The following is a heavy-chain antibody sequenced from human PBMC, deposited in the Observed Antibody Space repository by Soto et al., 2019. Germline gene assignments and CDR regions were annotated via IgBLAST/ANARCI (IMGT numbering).Heavy chain of an antibody. J-gene: IGHJ6*03. CDR3: AKGYYNQLSHMDV. CDR1: GFTFSTYN. V-gene: IGHV3-23*01. D-gene: IGHD3-10*01. CDR2: ISGSGGST. Sequence: GGSLRLSCAASGFTFSTYNMNWVRQAPGKGLEWVSAISGSGGSTYYADSVKGRFTISRDNSKNTLYLQMNSLRAEDTAVYYCAKGYYNQLSHMDVWGKGTTVTVSS.